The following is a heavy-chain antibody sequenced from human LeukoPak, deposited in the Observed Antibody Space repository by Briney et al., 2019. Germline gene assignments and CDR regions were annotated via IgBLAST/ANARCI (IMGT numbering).Heavy chain of an antibody. D-gene: IGHD2-15*01. CDR2: ISAANGNT. V-gene: IGHV1-18*01. Sequence: GASVKVSCKTSGYTFASYGINWVRQAPGRGLEWMGWISAANGNTNYAPKLQGRVTTTTDPSTNTAYMELRTLRSDDTAVYYCARAPFQSYSSGGNCYFDYWGQGTLVTVS. J-gene: IGHJ4*02. CDR3: ARAPFQSYSSGGNCYFDY. CDR1: GYTFASYG.